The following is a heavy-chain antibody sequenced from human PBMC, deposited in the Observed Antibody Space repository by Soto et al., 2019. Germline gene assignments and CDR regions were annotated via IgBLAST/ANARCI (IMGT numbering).Heavy chain of an antibody. J-gene: IGHJ3*02. D-gene: IGHD2-8*01. V-gene: IGHV2-5*02. CDR1: GFSLSTTGVG. CDR3: AHSKVYVQGGYAFAI. CDR2: IYWDDDK. Sequence: QITLKESGPTLVKPTQTLTLTCTFSGFSLSTTGVGVGWIRQPPGKALEWLALIYWDDDKLYSPSLKSRLTITKDTSKTPAVHNRPYLDPVHAATFDCAHSKVYVQGGYAFAIWGQGTMVTVSS.